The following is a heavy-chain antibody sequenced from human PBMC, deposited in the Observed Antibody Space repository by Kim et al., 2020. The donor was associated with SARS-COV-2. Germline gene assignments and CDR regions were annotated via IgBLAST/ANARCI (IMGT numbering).Heavy chain of an antibody. V-gene: IGHV3-74*01. CDR1: GFTFSSPW. J-gene: IGHJ6*03. Sequence: GGSLRLSCAASGFTFSSPWMSWVRQAPGKGLVWVSRINSDGSITNYADSVKGRFTISRDNAKNTLYVQMNSLRAEDTAVYYCVRGAPMDIWGKGTTVTVSS. CDR2: INSDGSIT. CDR3: VRGAPMDI.